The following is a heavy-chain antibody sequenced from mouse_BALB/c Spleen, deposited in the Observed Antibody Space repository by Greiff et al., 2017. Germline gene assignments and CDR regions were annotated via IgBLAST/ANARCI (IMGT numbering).Heavy chain of an antibody. V-gene: IGHV2-4-1*01. J-gene: IGHJ3*01. Sequence: QVQLKQSGPGLVQPSQSLSITCTVSGFSLTSYGVHWVRQSPGKGLEWLGVIWRGGSTDYNAAFISRLSISKDNSKSQVFFKMNSLQADDTAIYYCARNDYDAWFAYWGQGTLVTVSA. CDR3: ARNDYDAWFAY. D-gene: IGHD2-4*01. CDR1: GFSLTSYG. CDR2: IWRGGST.